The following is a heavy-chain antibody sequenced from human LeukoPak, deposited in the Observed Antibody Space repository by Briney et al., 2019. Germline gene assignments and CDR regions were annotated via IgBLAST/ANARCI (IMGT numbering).Heavy chain of an antibody. Sequence: SETLSLTCTVSGGSISSGDYYWSWIRQPPGKGLEWIGYSYYSGNTYYSPSLKSRITISVDTSKNQFSLTLTSVTAADTAVYYCAALRYYYYYMDVWGKGTTVTVSS. CDR3: AALRYYYYYMDV. V-gene: IGHV4-30-4*08. J-gene: IGHJ6*03. CDR2: SYYSGNT. CDR1: GGSISSGDYY.